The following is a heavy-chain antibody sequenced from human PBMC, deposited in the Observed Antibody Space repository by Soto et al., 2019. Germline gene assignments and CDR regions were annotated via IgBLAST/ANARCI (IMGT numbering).Heavy chain of an antibody. CDR1: GFTFSNYA. Sequence: GGSLRLSCAASGFTFSNYAMSWVRQAPGKGLEWVSVIIGGGGNTNYADSVRGRFTTSRDNSKNTLYLQMNSLRAEDTAVYYCAKYTNYYYFYYYMDVWGKGTTVTVSS. CDR3: AKYTNYYYFYYYMDV. D-gene: IGHD4-4*01. V-gene: IGHV3-23*01. CDR2: IIGGGGNT. J-gene: IGHJ6*03.